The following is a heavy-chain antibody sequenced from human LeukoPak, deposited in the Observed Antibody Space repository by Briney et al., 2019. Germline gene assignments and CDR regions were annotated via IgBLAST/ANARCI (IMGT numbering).Heavy chain of an antibody. CDR3: ARSSMTTVYY. V-gene: IGHV4-38-2*01. J-gene: IGHJ4*02. Sequence: SETLSLTCAVSGYSISSGYYWGWIRQPQGKGLEWIGSIYHSGSTYYNPSLKSRVTISVDTSKNQFSLKLSSVTAADTAVYYCARSSMTTVYYWGQGTLVTVSS. D-gene: IGHD4-11*01. CDR2: IYHSGST. CDR1: GYSISSGYY.